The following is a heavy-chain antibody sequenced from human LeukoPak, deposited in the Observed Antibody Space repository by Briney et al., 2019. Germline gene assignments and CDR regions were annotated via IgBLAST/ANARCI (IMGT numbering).Heavy chain of an antibody. V-gene: IGHV3-7*03. J-gene: IGHJ6*02. CDR2: IKQDGSEK. D-gene: IGHD5-18*01. CDR3: ARHDTAMATDYGMDV. CDR1: GFTFSSYW. Sequence: HAGGSLRLSCAASGFTFSSYWMSWVRQAPGKGLEWVANIKQDGSEKYYVDSVKGRFTISRDNAKNSLYLQMNSLRAEDTAVYYCARHDTAMATDYGMDVWGQGTTVTVSS.